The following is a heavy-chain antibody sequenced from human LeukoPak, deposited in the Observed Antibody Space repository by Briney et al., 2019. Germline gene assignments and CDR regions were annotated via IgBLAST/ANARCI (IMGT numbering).Heavy chain of an antibody. CDR1: GYTFTSFY. J-gene: IGHJ4*02. CDR3: ARGYYDSSGYDPGLGY. D-gene: IGHD3-22*01. V-gene: IGHV1-46*01. CDR2: INPSGGST. Sequence: GASVKVSCKASGYTFTSFYMQWVRQAPGQGLEWMGIINPSGGSTNYAQKFQGRVSMTRDTSTSTVYMELSSLRSEDTAMHWCARGYYDSSGYDPGLGYWGQGTLVTVSS.